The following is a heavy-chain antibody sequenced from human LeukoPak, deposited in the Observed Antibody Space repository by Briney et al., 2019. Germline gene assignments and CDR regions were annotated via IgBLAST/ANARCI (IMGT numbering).Heavy chain of an antibody. Sequence: PGGSLRLSCVASGFTFSSYGKHWVRQAPGKGLEWVAVIWYDGSNENYADSVKGRFTISRDNTKNKLYLQMNSLRDEDTAVYYCATDRAGGDHRYFDYWGQGTLVTVSS. V-gene: IGHV3-33*01. J-gene: IGHJ4*02. CDR1: GFTFSSYG. CDR2: IWYDGSNE. CDR3: ATDRAGGDHRYFDY. D-gene: IGHD4-17*01.